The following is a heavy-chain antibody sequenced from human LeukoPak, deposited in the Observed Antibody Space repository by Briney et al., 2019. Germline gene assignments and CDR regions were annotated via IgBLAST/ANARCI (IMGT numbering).Heavy chain of an antibody. D-gene: IGHD4-17*01. V-gene: IGHV4-39*01. CDR1: GDSISSSSYY. CDR3: ARHLKSVPAGVGRYGSAFDI. CDR2: IYYSGST. Sequence: SETLSLTCTVSGDSISSSSYYWGWIRQPPGKGLEWIASIYYSGSTFYNPSLKSRVSISVDTSKNQFSLKLSFVTAADTAVYYCARHLKSVPAGVGRYGSAFDIWGQGTVVTVSS. J-gene: IGHJ3*02.